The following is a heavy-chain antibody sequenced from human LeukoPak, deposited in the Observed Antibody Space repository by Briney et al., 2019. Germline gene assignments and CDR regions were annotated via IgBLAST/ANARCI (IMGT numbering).Heavy chain of an antibody. V-gene: IGHV3-21*01. Sequence: GGSLRLSCAASGFTFSNYNMNWVRQAPGKGLEWVSFISDTSNDIHYADSVTGRFTMSRDNAKNSLHLQMNSLRVEDTAVYYCARDFDAFDIWAQGTMVTVSS. CDR1: GFTFSNYN. J-gene: IGHJ3*02. CDR3: ARDFDAFDI. CDR2: ISDTSNDI.